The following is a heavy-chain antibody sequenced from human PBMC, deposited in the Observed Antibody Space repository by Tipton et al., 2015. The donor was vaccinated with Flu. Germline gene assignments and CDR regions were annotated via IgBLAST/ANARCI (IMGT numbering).Heavy chain of an antibody. D-gene: IGHD3-22*01. J-gene: IGHJ4*02. Sequence: SLRLSCAASGFTFSDYYMSWIRQAPGKGLEWVSYISSSGSTIYYADSVKGRFTISRDNAKNSLYLQMNSLRAEDTAVYYCASHNYYDSSGYAGIDYWGQGTLVTVSS. CDR2: ISSSGSTI. CDR1: GFTFSDYY. V-gene: IGHV3-11*01. CDR3: ASHNYYDSSGYAGIDY.